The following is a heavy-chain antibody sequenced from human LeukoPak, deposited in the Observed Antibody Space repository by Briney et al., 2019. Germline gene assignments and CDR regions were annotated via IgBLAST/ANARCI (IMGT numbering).Heavy chain of an antibody. D-gene: IGHD3-10*01. Sequence: SETLSLTCTVSGGSISSGGYYWSWIRQPPGKGLEWIGYIYHSGSSYYNPSLKSRVTISVDRSKNQFSLKLSSVTAADTAVYYCATRSITMVRGVPGDYWGQGTLVTVSS. CDR1: GGSISSGGYY. CDR3: ATRSITMVRGVPGDY. J-gene: IGHJ4*02. CDR2: IYHSGSS. V-gene: IGHV4-30-2*01.